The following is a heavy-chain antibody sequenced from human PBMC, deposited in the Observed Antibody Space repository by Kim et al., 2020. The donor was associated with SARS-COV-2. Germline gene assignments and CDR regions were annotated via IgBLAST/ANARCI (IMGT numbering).Heavy chain of an antibody. CDR3: AKTYYYGSSGYDAFDI. D-gene: IGHD3-22*01. CDR1: GFTFSSYG. Sequence: GGSLRLSCAASGFTFSSYGMHWVRQAPGKGLEWVAVIWYDGSNKYYADSVKGRFTISRDNSKNTLYLQMNSLRAEDTAVYYCAKTYYYGSSGYDAFDIWGQGTIVAVSS. CDR2: IWYDGSNK. J-gene: IGHJ3*02. V-gene: IGHV3-33*06.